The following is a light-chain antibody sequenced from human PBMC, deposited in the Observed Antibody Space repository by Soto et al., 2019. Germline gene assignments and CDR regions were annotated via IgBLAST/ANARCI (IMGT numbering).Light chain of an antibody. V-gene: IGLV2-23*02. Sequence: QSALTQPASVSGSPGQSITISCTGTSSDVGNYNLVSCYQLHPGKAPKLIIYEVTKRPSGVSDRFSGSKSANTASLTISGLQADDEADYYCCSYAGGNWVFGRGTKLTVL. CDR3: CSYAGGNWV. CDR2: EVT. CDR1: SSDVGNYNL. J-gene: IGLJ3*02.